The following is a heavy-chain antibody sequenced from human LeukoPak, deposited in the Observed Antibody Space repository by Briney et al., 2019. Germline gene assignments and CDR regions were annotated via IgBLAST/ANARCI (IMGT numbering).Heavy chain of an antibody. CDR1: GFTFSSYG. CDR2: IRYDGSNK. J-gene: IGHJ4*02. Sequence: QPGRSLRLSCAASGFTFSSYGMHWVRQAPGKGLEWVAFIRYDGSNKYYADSVKGRFTISRDNSKNTLYLQMNSLRAEDTAVYYCAKDPRTSLLAAGLIDYWGQGTLVTVSS. V-gene: IGHV3-30*02. D-gene: IGHD6-13*01. CDR3: AKDPRTSLLAAGLIDY.